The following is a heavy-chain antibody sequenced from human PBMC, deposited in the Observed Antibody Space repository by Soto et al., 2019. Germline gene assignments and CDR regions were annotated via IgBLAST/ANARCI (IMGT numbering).Heavy chain of an antibody. CDR3: ARDPYYDFCSGSFDY. D-gene: IGHD3-3*01. J-gene: IGHJ4*02. CDR1: GYSISSGYY. V-gene: IGHV4-38-2*02. Sequence: SETLSLTCAVSGYSISSGYYWGWIRQPPGKGLEWIGSIYHSGSTYYNPSLKSRVTISVDTSKNQFSLKLSSVTAADTAVYYCARDPYYDFCSGSFDYWGQGTLVTVSS. CDR2: IYHSGST.